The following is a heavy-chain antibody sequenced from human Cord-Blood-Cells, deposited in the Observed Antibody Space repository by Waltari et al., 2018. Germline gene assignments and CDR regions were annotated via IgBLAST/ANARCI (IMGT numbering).Heavy chain of an antibody. D-gene: IGHD6-6*01. Sequence: QVQLQESGPGLVKPLETLSLTCTVSGGSISSYYWSWIRQPPGKGLEWIGYIYYSGSTNYNPSLKSRVTISVDTSKNQFSLKLSSVTAADTAVYYCAARGRSIAAPSPEYWGQGTLVTVSS. CDR1: GGSISSYY. J-gene: IGHJ4*02. CDR2: IYYSGST. V-gene: IGHV4-59*01. CDR3: AARGRSIAAPSPEY.